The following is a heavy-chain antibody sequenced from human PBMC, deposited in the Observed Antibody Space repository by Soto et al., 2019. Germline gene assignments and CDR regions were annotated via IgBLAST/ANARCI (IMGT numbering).Heavy chain of an antibody. Sequence: GGGLRFPWFAPRISLNNALISWGRQAPGEGLEWVGRIKSKTDGGTTDYAAPVKGRFTISRDDSKNTLYLQMNSLKTEDTAVYYCTTPFPTVSVALIDYWGQGTLLTVSS. CDR2: IKSKTDGGTT. CDR1: RISLNNAL. D-gene: IGHD4-17*01. J-gene: IGHJ4*02. CDR3: TTPFPTVSVALIDY. V-gene: IGHV3-15*01.